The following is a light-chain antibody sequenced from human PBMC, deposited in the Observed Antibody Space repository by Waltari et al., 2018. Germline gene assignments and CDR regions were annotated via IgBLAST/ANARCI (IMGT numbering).Light chain of an antibody. CDR1: QSISSY. Sequence: DIQMTQSPSSLSASVGDRVTITCRASQSISSYLNWYQQNPGKAPKFLIFAASSLQSGVPSRFSGSGSGTDFTLTISSVQPEDFATYFCQQSYSSPYTFGQGTKVEIK. V-gene: IGKV1-39*01. J-gene: IGKJ2*01. CDR3: QQSYSSPYT. CDR2: AAS.